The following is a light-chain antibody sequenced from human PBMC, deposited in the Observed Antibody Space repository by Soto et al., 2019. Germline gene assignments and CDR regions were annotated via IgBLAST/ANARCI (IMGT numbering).Light chain of an antibody. V-gene: IGKV1-39*01. CDR3: QQCLTTPLT. CDR1: QTISTC. Sequence: DIQMTQFPSSLSASVGDRVTITCRASQTISTCLNWYQQQPGTAPNLLIYAASNLESGVPSRFSGSGSGTYFTLTISSLQPEDFATYYCQQCLTTPLTFGQGTRVEI. CDR2: AAS. J-gene: IGKJ1*01.